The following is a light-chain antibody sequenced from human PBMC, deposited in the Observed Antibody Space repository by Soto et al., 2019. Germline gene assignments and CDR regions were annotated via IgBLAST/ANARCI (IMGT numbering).Light chain of an antibody. J-gene: IGKJ5*01. CDR3: QQHESYSVT. CDR1: QSISSW. V-gene: IGKV1-5*03. Sequence: DIQMTQAPSTLSASVGDRVTITCRASQSISSWLAWYQQKPGKAPNLLIYKASSLESGVPSRFSGSGSGTEFTLTISSLQPDDFATYYCQQHESYSVTFGQGTRLEIK. CDR2: KAS.